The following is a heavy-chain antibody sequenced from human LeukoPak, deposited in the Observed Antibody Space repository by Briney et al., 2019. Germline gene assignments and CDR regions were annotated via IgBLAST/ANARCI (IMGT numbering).Heavy chain of an antibody. CDR2: IYPADSDT. Sequence: PGASLQISCQVSGYIFTNYWIGWGRQLPGKGVESMGIIYPADSDTTYSPSFEGQVTISADKSIDTVYLQWSSLKASDTATYYCARQSRDGSKTRGYYFDSWGQGTLVTVSS. J-gene: IGHJ4*02. CDR3: ARQSRDGSKTRGYYFDS. D-gene: IGHD3-10*01. CDR1: GYIFTNYW. V-gene: IGHV5-51*01.